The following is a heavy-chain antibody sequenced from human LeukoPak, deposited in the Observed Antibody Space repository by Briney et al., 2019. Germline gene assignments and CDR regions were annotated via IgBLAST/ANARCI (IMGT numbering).Heavy chain of an antibody. V-gene: IGHV3-30*03. D-gene: IGHD2-2*01. CDR2: ISYDGSNK. J-gene: IGHJ4*02. CDR3: AIPRRDIVVVPAAIDY. Sequence: AGGSLRLSCAASGFTFSGYGMHWVRQAPGKGLEWVAVISYDGSNKYYADSVKGRFTISRDNSKNTLYLQMNSLRAEHTAVHYCAIPRRDIVVVPAAIDYWGQGTLVTVSS. CDR1: GFTFSGYG.